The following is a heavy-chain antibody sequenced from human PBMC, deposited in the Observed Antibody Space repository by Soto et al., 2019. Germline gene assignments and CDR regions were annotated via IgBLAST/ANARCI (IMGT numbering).Heavy chain of an antibody. CDR2: ISNDGSNK. V-gene: IGHV3-30*18. CDR1: GFSFSIYG. J-gene: IGHJ4*02. D-gene: IGHD6-19*01. CDR3: AKQGAVSGEFDL. Sequence: PGGSLRLSCAASGFSFSIYGMHWVRQAPGKGLEWVAVISNDGSNKYYADSVKGRFTFSRDNSKNTLYLQMNSLRADDTAIYYCAKQGAVSGEFDLWGQGTLVTVSS.